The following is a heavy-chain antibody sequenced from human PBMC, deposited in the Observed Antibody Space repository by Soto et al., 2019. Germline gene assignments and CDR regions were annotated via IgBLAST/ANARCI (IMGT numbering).Heavy chain of an antibody. V-gene: IGHV1-8*01. CDR3: ARGGHDFWSGYYSGMDV. CDR2: MNPNSGNT. CDR1: GYTFTSYD. D-gene: IGHD3-3*01. Sequence: ASVKVSCKASGYTFTSYDINWVRQATGQGLEWMGWMNPNSGNTGYAQKFQGRVTTTRNTSISTAYMELSSLRSEDTAVYYCARGGHDFWSGYYSGMDVWGQGTTVTVSS. J-gene: IGHJ6*02.